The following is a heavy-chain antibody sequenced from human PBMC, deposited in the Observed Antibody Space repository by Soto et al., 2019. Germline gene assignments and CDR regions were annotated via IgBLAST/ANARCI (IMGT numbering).Heavy chain of an antibody. V-gene: IGHV1-3*01. D-gene: IGHD2-2*01. CDR1: GYTFTSYA. CDR2: INAGNGNT. J-gene: IGHJ4*02. CDR3: AKGPYVVEPDAAGGFDY. Sequence: ASVKVSCKASGYTFTSYAMHWVRQAPGQRLGGMGWINAGNGNTKDSGKFQGRVTITRDTSAGTAYMELSSLRSEDTAVYYCAKGPYVVEPDAAGGFDYWGQGTLVTVSS.